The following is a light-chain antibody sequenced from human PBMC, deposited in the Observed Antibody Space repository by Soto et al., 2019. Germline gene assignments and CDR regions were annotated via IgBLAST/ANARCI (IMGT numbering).Light chain of an antibody. J-gene: IGKJ5*01. V-gene: IGKV1-33*01. CDR2: DAS. Sequence: IRMTLSASSLSASVGYRVTINCQASQNINNYLNWYQQKPGRAPKLLIYDASNLEAGVPSRFRGSGSGTDFTFTISRLKPEDIATYYCQQYENLPTFGQGTRLEIK. CDR3: QQYENLPT. CDR1: QNINNY.